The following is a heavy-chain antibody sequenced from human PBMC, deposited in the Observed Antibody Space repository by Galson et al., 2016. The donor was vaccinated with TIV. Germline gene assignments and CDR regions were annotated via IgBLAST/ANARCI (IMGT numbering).Heavy chain of an antibody. CDR1: GDTFRTYT. CDR2: IIPIHGLS. J-gene: IGHJ4*02. D-gene: IGHD2-21*02. V-gene: IGHV1-69*10. Sequence: SVKVSCKASGDTFRTYTISWVRQAPGQGLEWMGGIIPIHGLSNHAPKFQGRVTITADEPTSTIYMLLGSLGSDDTAVYYCARPRPCGGVCYFFDSWGQGSLVTVSS. CDR3: ARPRPCGGVCYFFDS.